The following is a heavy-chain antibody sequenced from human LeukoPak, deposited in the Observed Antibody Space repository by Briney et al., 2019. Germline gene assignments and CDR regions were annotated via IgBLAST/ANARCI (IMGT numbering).Heavy chain of an antibody. J-gene: IGHJ4*02. D-gene: IGHD5-12*01. CDR3: AINGGGDSGYGNFDY. V-gene: IGHV3-53*01. Sequence: GGSLRLSCTVSGFTVSSNSMSWVRQAPGKGLEWVSFIYSDNTHYSDSVKGRFTISRDNSKNTLYLQMNSLRAEDTAFYYCAINGGGDSGYGNFDYWGQGTLVTVSS. CDR2: IYSDNT. CDR1: GFTVSSNS.